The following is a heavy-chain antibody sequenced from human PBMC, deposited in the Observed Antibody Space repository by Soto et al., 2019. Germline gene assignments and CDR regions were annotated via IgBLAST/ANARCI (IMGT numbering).Heavy chain of an antibody. Sequence: QVQLVESGGGLVKPGGSLTLSCAASGFPFRNYFMGWIRQSPGKGLEWLSYNGTNTEINYYANSVQGRFTISRDNARNLLYLHMTSLTVEDTATYYCVRDGGGSFFPFDLWGQGTMVTVSS. J-gene: IGHJ4*02. D-gene: IGHD2-15*01. CDR3: VRDGGGSFFPFDL. CDR2: NGTNTEIN. CDR1: GFPFRNYF. V-gene: IGHV3-11*01.